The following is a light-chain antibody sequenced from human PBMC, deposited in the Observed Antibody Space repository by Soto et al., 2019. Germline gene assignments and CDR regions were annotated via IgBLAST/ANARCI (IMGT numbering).Light chain of an antibody. CDR1: QSIRNS. CDR2: EAS. Sequence: DIQMTQSPSTLSASIGDRVTLTCRASQSIRNSLAWYQQKPGKAPRLLIFEASRLESGVQSRLSGSGSGTEFTLTISSLQPDDFATYYCQQYSSYSLTFGQGTKVEFK. V-gene: IGKV1-5*01. J-gene: IGKJ1*01. CDR3: QQYSSYSLT.